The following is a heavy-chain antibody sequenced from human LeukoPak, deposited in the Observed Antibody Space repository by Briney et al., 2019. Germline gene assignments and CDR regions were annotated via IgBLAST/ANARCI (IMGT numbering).Heavy chain of an antibody. Sequence: PSETLSLTCTVSGVSMRNHYWSWIRQPAGKGLEWIGRIYTSGSTNYNPSLKSRVTMSVDTSKNQFSLKLSSVTAADTAVYYRARDQAIAAAALNWFDPWGQGTLVTVSS. V-gene: IGHV4-4*07. CDR2: IYTSGST. D-gene: IGHD6-13*01. J-gene: IGHJ5*02. CDR1: GVSMRNHY. CDR3: ARDQAIAAAALNWFDP.